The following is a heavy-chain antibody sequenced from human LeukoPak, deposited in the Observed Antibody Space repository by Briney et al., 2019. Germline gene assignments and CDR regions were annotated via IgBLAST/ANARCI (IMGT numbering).Heavy chain of an antibody. CDR2: IINDGSRT. V-gene: IGHV3-74*01. CDR1: GFIFSSYW. D-gene: IGHD5-24*01. J-gene: IGHJ4*02. CDR3: ARSDGGFDY. Sequence: GGSLRLSCAASGFIFSSYWMHWVRQAPGKGLVWVSHIINDGSRTSYADSVKGRFTISRDNAKNTVYLQMNSLRAEDTAVYYCARSDGGFDYWGQGTLVTVSA.